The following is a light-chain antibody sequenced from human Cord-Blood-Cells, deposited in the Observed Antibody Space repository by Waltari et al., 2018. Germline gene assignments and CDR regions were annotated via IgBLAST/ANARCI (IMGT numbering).Light chain of an antibody. CDR3: QQRSNWLT. J-gene: IGKJ4*01. Sequence: EIVLTQSPATLSLSPGERATHSCRASQSVSSYLAWYQQKPGQAPRLLIDYASNRATGIPARFSGSGSGTDFTLTISSLEPEDFAVYYCQQRSNWLTFGGGTKVEIK. V-gene: IGKV3-11*01. CDR1: QSVSSY. CDR2: YAS.